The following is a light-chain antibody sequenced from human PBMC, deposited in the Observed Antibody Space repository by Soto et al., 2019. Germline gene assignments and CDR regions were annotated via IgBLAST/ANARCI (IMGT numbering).Light chain of an antibody. J-gene: IGKJ2*01. CDR2: DAS. CDR1: QSVSTY. Sequence: VLTQSPATLSLSPGEGATLSCRASQSVSTYLAWYQQKPGQAPRLLIYDASNRATGIPGRFSGSGSGTDFTLTISNLEPEDVAVYFCQQRVTWPRTFGQGTKLEIK. V-gene: IGKV3-11*01. CDR3: QQRVTWPRT.